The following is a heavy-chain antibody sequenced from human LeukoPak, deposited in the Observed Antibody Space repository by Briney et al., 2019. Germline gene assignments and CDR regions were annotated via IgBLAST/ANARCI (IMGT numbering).Heavy chain of an antibody. CDR2: ISGSGGST. V-gene: IGHV3-23*01. CDR1: GFTFSSYA. CDR3: ARSYDSSGYYGYFDY. Sequence: GGSLRLSCAASGFTFSSYAMSWVRQAPGKGLEWVSAISGSGGSTYYADSVKGRFTISRDNSKNTLYLQMNSLRAEDTAVYYCARSYDSSGYYGYFDYWGQGTLVTVSS. J-gene: IGHJ4*02. D-gene: IGHD3-22*01.